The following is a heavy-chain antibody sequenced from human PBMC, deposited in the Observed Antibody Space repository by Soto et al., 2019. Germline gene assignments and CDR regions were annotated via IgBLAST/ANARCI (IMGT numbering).Heavy chain of an antibody. D-gene: IGHD3-10*01. J-gene: IGHJ4*02. CDR3: AGDLVSGSGSLGH. CDR2: IRGDGNDA. V-gene: IGHV3-74*01. Sequence: EVQLVESGGGIVQPGGSLRLSCVASGFTFSTYWMHWVRQAPGKGLVWVSRIRGDGNDANYADSVRGRFSISRDNAKSTLYLQMNSLRAEDRAVYYCAGDLVSGSGSLGHWGQGTLVTVSS. CDR1: GFTFSTYW.